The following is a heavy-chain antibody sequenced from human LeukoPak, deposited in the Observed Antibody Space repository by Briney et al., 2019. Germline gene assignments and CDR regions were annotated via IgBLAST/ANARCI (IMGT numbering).Heavy chain of an antibody. D-gene: IGHD3-3*01. Sequence: SETLSLTCTVSGGSISSYYWSWIRQPPGKGLEWIGYIYYSGSTNYNPSLKSRGTISVDTSKNQFSLKLSSVTAADTAVYYCARDGLRFLEWSYGMDVWGQGTTVTVSS. CDR2: IYYSGST. V-gene: IGHV4-59*01. J-gene: IGHJ6*02. CDR3: ARDGLRFLEWSYGMDV. CDR1: GGSISSYY.